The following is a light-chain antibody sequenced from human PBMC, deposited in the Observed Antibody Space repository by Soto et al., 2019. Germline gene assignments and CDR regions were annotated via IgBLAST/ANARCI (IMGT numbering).Light chain of an antibody. J-gene: IGLJ1*01. V-gene: IGLV2-14*01. CDR3: SSYTIISTYV. CDR2: DVT. CDR1: SSDVGGYNF. Sequence: QSALTQPASVSGSPGQSINISCTGTSSDVGGYNFVSWYQQHPDKAPKLMIYDVTNRPSGVSNRFSGSKSGNTASLTISGLQAEDEADYYCSSYTIISTYVFGTGTKLTVL.